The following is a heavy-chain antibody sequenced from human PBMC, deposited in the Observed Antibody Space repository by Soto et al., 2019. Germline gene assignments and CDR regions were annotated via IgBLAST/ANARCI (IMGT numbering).Heavy chain of an antibody. J-gene: IGHJ4*02. CDR1: RGYVNTFH. CDR2: IFPNGNT. D-gene: IGHD3-16*02. CDR3: ARHAIGHWLLRYLDF. Sequence: SETLSLTCTVSRGYVNTFHWSWVRQPAGKGLEWIGRIFPNGNTDYSPSLKSRVTLSVDTSKNQISLNLTSVTAADTASYYCARHAIGHWLLRYLDFWGQGILVTVSS. V-gene: IGHV4-4*07.